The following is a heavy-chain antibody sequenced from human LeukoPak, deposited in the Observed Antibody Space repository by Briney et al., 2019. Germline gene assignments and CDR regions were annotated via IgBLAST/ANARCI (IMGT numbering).Heavy chain of an antibody. CDR1: GFTSSNYA. J-gene: IGHJ4*02. CDR3: AKAGSHSYFDY. CDR2: INPSGDST. D-gene: IGHD1-26*01. V-gene: IGHV3-23*01. Sequence: PGGSLRLSCAASGFTSSNYAMNWVRQAPGRGLEWVSAINPSGDSTYYADSVKGRFTISRDNSKNTLYLQMNSLRAEDTAVYFCAKAGSHSYFDYWGQGTLVTVSA.